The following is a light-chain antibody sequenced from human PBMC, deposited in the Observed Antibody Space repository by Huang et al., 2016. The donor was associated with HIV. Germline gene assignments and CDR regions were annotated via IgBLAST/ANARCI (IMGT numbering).Light chain of an antibody. CDR1: QSVSSN. J-gene: IGKJ1*01. V-gene: IGKV3-15*01. Sequence: EIVMTQSPATLSVSPGERATLSRRASQSVSSNLAWYQQKPGQGPRLLIYGASTRATGIPARCSGSGSGTEFTLTISSLQSEDCAVYYCQQYNNWWTFGQGTKVEIK. CDR2: GAS. CDR3: QQYNNWWT.